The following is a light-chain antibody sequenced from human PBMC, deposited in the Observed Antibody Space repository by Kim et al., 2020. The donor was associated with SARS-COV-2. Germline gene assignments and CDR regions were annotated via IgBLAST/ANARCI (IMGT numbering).Light chain of an antibody. CDR2: TNN. J-gene: IGLJ3*02. V-gene: IGLV1-44*01. Sequence: QSVLTQPPSASGTPGQRVTISCSASSSNIGRNIVNWYQHLPGTAPKHLISTNNQRPSGVPDRFSASKSGTSASLAISGLQSEDEVDYYCASWDDSLNSWVFGGGTQLTVL. CDR3: ASWDDSLNSWV. CDR1: SSNIGRNI.